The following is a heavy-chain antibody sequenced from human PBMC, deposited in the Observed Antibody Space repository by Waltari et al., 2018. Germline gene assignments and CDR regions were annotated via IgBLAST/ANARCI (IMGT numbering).Heavy chain of an antibody. CDR3: ARDSAVVVPAAVDS. Sequence: QVHLVESGGGVVQPGRSLTLSCAASRFNFNNFGVHWVRQAPGKGLEFVAFISYDGNYKYHAHSVRGRFTIFRDNSKKTFYLQMNSLRPEDTAVYYCARDSAVVVPAAVDSWGQGTLVTVSS. CDR1: RFNFNNFG. CDR2: ISYDGNYK. D-gene: IGHD2-2*01. V-gene: IGHV3-30*03. J-gene: IGHJ4*02.